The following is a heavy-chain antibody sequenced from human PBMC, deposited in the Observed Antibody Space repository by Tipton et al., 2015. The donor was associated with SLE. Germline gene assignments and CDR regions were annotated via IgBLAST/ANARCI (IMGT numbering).Heavy chain of an antibody. D-gene: IGHD6-13*01. CDR1: GFTLSDYS. J-gene: IGHJ6*02. V-gene: IGHV3-11*06. CDR2: ISGSSSYI. CDR3: AREAAAAVSSGMDA. Sequence: SLRLSCAASGFTLSDYSMNWIRQAPGKGLEWISSISGSSSYIFYADSVKGRFTISRDNAKNSVFLQMNSLRAEDTAVYYCAREAAAAVSSGMDAWGQGTTVTVSS.